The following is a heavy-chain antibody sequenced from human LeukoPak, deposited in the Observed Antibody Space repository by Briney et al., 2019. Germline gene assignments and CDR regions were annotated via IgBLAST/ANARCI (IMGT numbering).Heavy chain of an antibody. V-gene: IGHV1-46*04. J-gene: IGHJ4*02. CDR3: VRGASITVAEYYFDY. D-gene: IGHD6-19*01. Sequence: ASVKVSCKAAGYSFTSNYIHWVRQAPGQGLEWMGIINPRGGSTRYAQKLQGRVTITRDTSTSTVDMELSSLRSEDTAVYYCVRGASITVAEYYFDYWGQGTLVTVSS. CDR2: INPRGGST. CDR1: GYSFTSNY.